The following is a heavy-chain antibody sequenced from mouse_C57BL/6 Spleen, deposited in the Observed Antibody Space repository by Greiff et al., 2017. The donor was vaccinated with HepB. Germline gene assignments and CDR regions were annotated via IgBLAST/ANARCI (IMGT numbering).Heavy chain of an antibody. CDR2: IDPSDSET. V-gene: IGHV1-52*01. Sequence: QVQLQQPGAELVRPGSSVKLSCKASGYTFTSYWMHWVKQRPIQGLEWIGNIDPSDSETPYNQKFKDKATWTVDKSSSTAYMQLSSLTSEDSAVYYCARGYYFDYWGQGTTLTVSS. CDR3: ARGYYFDY. CDR1: GYTFTSYW. J-gene: IGHJ2*01.